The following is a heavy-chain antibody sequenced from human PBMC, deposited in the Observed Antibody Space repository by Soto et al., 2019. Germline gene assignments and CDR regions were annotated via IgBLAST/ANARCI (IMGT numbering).Heavy chain of an antibody. CDR2: IWYDGSNK. D-gene: IGHD6-19*01. CDR1: GFTFSSYG. J-gene: IGHJ5*02. Sequence: QVQLVESGGGVVQPGRSLRLSCAASGFTFSSYGMHWVRQAPGKGLEWVAVIWYDGSNKYYADSVKGRFTISRDNSKNTLDLQMSSLRAEDTAVYYCARDRSSGWYGIGWFDPWGQGTLVTVSS. CDR3: ARDRSSGWYGIGWFDP. V-gene: IGHV3-33*01.